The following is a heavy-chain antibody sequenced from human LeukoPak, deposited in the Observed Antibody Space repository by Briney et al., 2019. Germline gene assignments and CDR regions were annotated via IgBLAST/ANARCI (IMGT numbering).Heavy chain of an antibody. CDR3: VTDHNWGFDY. D-gene: IGHD7-27*01. Sequence: GGSLRLSCAASGFPFSNYWMHWVRQAPGKGLEWVSHVTSSGDSMWYPDSVKGRFTISRDNAKDSVFLQMNSLRVEDTAVYYCVTDHNWGFDYWGQGTLVTVSS. J-gene: IGHJ4*02. CDR1: GFPFSNYW. V-gene: IGHV3-48*01. CDR2: VTSSGDSM.